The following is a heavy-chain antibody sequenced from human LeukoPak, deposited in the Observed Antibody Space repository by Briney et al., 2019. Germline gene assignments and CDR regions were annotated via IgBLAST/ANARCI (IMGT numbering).Heavy chain of an antibody. CDR3: ACPGITFGGVRFDP. CDR2: IIPILGIA. V-gene: IGHV1-69*02. J-gene: IGHJ5*02. CDR1: GGTFSSYT. D-gene: IGHD3-16*01. Sequence: SVKVSCKASGGTFSSYTISWVREAPGQGLEWMGRIIPILGIANYAQKFQGRVTITADKSTSTAYMELSSLRSEDTAVYYCACPGITFGGVRFDPWGQGTLVTVSS.